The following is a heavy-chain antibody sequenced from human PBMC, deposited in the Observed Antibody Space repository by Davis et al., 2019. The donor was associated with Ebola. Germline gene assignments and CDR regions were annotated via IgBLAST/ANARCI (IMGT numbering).Heavy chain of an antibody. V-gene: IGHV6-1*01. CDR3: ARGSSNCFEI. Sequence: HSQTLSLTCAISGDSVSSNSVGWNWIRQSPSRGLEWLAATFYRSRWYYTYAASLTGRITINPDTSKNQFSLQLNSVTPDDTAVYYCARGSSNCFEIWGQGTIVTVSS. CDR2: TFYRSRWYY. CDR1: GDSVSSNSVG. J-gene: IGHJ3*02. D-gene: IGHD1-26*01.